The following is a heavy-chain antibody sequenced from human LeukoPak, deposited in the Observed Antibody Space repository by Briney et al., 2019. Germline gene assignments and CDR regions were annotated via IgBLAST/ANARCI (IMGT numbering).Heavy chain of an antibody. CDR1: GGSISSSSYY. J-gene: IGHJ4*02. CDR3: ARRPYYDSSGYYYSDYFDY. V-gene: IGHV4-39*01. Sequence: SETLSLTCTASGGSISSSSYYWGWIRQPPGKGLEWIGSIYYSGGTYYNPSLKSRVTISVDTSKNQFSLKLSSVTAADTAVYYCARRPYYDSSGYYYSDYFDYWGQGTLVTVSS. CDR2: IYYSGGT. D-gene: IGHD3-22*01.